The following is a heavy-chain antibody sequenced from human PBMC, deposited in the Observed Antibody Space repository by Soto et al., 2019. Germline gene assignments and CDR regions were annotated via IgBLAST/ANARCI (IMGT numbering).Heavy chain of an antibody. CDR3: ARNYYDSSGYYPYDAFDI. Sequence: SETLSLTCTASGGSISSSSYYWGWIRQPPGKGLEWIVSIYYSGSTYYNPSLKSRVTISVDTSKNQFSLKLSSVTAADTAVYYCARNYYDSSGYYPYDAFDIWGQGTMVTVSS. V-gene: IGHV4-39*01. D-gene: IGHD3-22*01. J-gene: IGHJ3*02. CDR1: GGSISSSSYY. CDR2: IYYSGST.